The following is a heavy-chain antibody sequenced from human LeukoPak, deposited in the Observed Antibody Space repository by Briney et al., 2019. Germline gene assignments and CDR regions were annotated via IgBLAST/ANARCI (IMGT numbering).Heavy chain of an antibody. J-gene: IGHJ5*02. Sequence: GGSLRLSCAASGFTFSSNVMHWVRQAPGKGLEWVAVIWCVGNEKYYADSVKGRFTISRDNSKNTLYLQMNSLRAEDTAVYYCARDGEGHCSGGSCYFNWIDPWGQGTLVTVSS. CDR1: GFTFSSNV. D-gene: IGHD2-15*01. CDR3: ARDGEGHCSGGSCYFNWIDP. CDR2: IWCVGNEK. V-gene: IGHV3-33*01.